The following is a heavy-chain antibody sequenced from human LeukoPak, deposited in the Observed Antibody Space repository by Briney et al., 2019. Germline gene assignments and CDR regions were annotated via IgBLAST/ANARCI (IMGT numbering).Heavy chain of an antibody. CDR2: IYYSGST. V-gene: IGHV4-39*01. D-gene: IGHD6-19*01. Sequence: PSETLSLTCTVSGGSISSSSYYWGWIRQPPGKGLEWIGSIYYSGSTYYNPSLKSRVTISVDTSKNQFSLKLSSVTAADTAVYYCARHGGTVAGSAFSFDYWGQGTLVTVSS. CDR1: GGSISSSSYY. CDR3: ARHGGTVAGSAFSFDY. J-gene: IGHJ4*02.